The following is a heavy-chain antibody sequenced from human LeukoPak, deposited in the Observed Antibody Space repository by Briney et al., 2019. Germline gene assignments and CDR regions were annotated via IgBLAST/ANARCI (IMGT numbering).Heavy chain of an antibody. CDR3: ARGKKRRSTDPNWFDP. J-gene: IGHJ5*02. CDR1: GYTFTSYD. CDR2: MNPNSGNT. V-gene: IGHV1-8*01. D-gene: IGHD5-24*01. Sequence: ASVKVSCKASGYTFTSYDINWVRQATGQGLEWMGWMNPNSGNTGYAQKFQGRVTMTRNTSISRAYMELSSLRSEDTAVYYCARGKKRRSTDPNWFDPWGQGTLVTVSS.